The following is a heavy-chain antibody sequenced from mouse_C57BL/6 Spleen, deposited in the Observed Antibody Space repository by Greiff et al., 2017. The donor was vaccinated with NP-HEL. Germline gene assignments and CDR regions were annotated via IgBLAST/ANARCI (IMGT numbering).Heavy chain of an antibody. CDR2: ISYDGSN. D-gene: IGHD2-3*01. V-gene: IGHV3-6*01. J-gene: IGHJ4*01. CDR3: ARDRDGPSAMDY. Sequence: EVQLVESGPGLVKPSQSLSLTCSVTGYSITSGYYWNWIRQFPGNKLEWMGYISYDGSNNYNPSLKNRISITRDTSKNQFFLKLNSVTTEDTATYYCARDRDGPSAMDYWGQGTSVTVSS. CDR1: GYSITSGYY.